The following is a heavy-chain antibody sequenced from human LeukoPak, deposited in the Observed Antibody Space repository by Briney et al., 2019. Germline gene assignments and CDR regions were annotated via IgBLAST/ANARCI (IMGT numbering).Heavy chain of an antibody. Sequence: ASVKVSCKASGYTFTGYYMHWVRQAPGQGLEWMGWINPNSGGTNYAQKFQGRVTMTRDTSISTAYMELSRLRSDDTAVYYCARDELGYCSGGSCYSAPYYFDYWGQGTLVTVSS. CDR2: INPNSGGT. D-gene: IGHD2-15*01. V-gene: IGHV1-2*02. CDR3: ARDELGYCSGGSCYSAPYYFDY. CDR1: GYTFTGYY. J-gene: IGHJ4*02.